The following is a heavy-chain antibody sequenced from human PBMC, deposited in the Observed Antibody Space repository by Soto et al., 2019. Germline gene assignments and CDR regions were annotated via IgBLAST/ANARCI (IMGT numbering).Heavy chain of an antibody. CDR2: ISAYNGNT. D-gene: IGHD6-19*01. CDR3: STATISGWHDAFDI. Sequence: ASVKVSCKASGYTFTSYGTSWVRQAPGQGLEWMGWISAYNGNTNYAQKLQGRVTMTTDTSTSTAYMELRSLRSDDTAVYYCSTATISGWHDAFDIWGQGQWSPSPQ. J-gene: IGHJ3*02. CDR1: GYTFTSYG. V-gene: IGHV1-18*01.